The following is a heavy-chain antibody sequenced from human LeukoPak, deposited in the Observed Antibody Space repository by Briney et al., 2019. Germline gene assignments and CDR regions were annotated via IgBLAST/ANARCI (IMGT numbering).Heavy chain of an antibody. Sequence: ASVKVSCKASGYTFTGYYMHWVRQAPGQGLEWMGWINPNSGGTNYAQKFQGWVTMTGDTSISTAYMELSRLRSDDTAVYYCARGVHIVVVTAIGAFDIWGQGTMVTVSS. CDR1: GYTFTGYY. J-gene: IGHJ3*02. D-gene: IGHD2-21*02. CDR3: ARGVHIVVVTAIGAFDI. V-gene: IGHV1-2*04. CDR2: INPNSGGT.